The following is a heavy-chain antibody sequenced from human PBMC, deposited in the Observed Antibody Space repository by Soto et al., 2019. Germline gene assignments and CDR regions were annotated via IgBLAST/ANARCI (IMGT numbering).Heavy chain of an antibody. Sequence: PSETLSLTCAVSGGSISSGGYSWSWIRQPPGKGLEWIGYIYHSGSTYYNPSLKSRVTISVDRSKNQFSLKLSSVTAADTAVYYCARDQEGNNWFDPWGQGTLVTSPQ. CDR3: ARDQEGNNWFDP. CDR1: GGSISSGGYS. V-gene: IGHV4-30-2*01. J-gene: IGHJ5*02. CDR2: IYHSGST.